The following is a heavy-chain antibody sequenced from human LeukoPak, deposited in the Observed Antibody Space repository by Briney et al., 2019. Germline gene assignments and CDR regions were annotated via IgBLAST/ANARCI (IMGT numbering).Heavy chain of an antibody. CDR2: IYYSGST. Sequence: PSETLSLTCTVSGGSISSHYWSWIRQPPGKGLEWIGYIYYSGSTNYNPSLESRVTISVDTSKNQFSLKLSSVTAADTAVYYCARDAVKRYCSSTSCYIAAAGFDYWGQGTLVTVSS. D-gene: IGHD2-2*02. CDR3: ARDAVKRYCSSTSCYIAAAGFDY. V-gene: IGHV4-59*11. CDR1: GGSISSHY. J-gene: IGHJ4*02.